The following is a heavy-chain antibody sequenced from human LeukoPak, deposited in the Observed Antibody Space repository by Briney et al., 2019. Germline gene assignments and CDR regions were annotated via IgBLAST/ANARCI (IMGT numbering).Heavy chain of an antibody. CDR1: GFPFSSYW. J-gene: IGHJ6*02. V-gene: IGHV3-7*03. CDR2: IKQDGSEK. CDR3: ARETVITMIVVATTDYYYYGMDV. Sequence: QPGGSLRLSCAASGFPFSSYWMSWVRQAPGKGLEWVANIKQDGSEKYYVDSVKGRFTISRDNAKNSLYLQMNSLRAEDTAVYYCARETVITMIVVATTDYYYYGMDVWGQGTTVTVSS. D-gene: IGHD3-22*01.